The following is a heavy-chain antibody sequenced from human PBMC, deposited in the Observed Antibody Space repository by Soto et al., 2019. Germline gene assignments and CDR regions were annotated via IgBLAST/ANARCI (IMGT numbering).Heavy chain of an antibody. CDR3: AKSLSAIPGDS. CDR2: IKQDGSEK. CDR1: GFTFSSYW. J-gene: IGHJ4*02. V-gene: IGHV3-7*05. D-gene: IGHD2-2*01. Sequence: EVQLVESGGGLVQSGGSLRLSCAASGFTFSSYWMSWVRQGPGKGPEWVANIKQDGSEKYYVDSGKGRFTISRDNAKNSLYLQMTSLRAEDTAVYHWAKSLSAIPGDSWGQGTLFTVSS.